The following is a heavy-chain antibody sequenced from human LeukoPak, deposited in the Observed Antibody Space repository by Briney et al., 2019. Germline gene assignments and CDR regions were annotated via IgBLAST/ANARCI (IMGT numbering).Heavy chain of an antibody. V-gene: IGHV4-4*07. CDR3: ARDGSTVGATTDSYYYYMDV. J-gene: IGHJ6*03. D-gene: IGHD1-26*01. CDR1: GGSISSYY. CDR2: IYTSGST. Sequence: PSETLSLTCTVSGGSISSYYWSWIRQPAGKGLEWIGRIYTSGSTNYNPSLKSRVTMSVDTSKNQFSLKLSSVTAADTAVYYCARDGSTVGATTDSYYYYMDVWGKGTTVTVSS.